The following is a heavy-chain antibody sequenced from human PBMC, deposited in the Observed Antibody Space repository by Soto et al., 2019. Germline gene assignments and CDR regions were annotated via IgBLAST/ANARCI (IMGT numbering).Heavy chain of an antibody. D-gene: IGHD3-10*01. CDR2: ISSSSSYI. J-gene: IGHJ6*02. Sequence: EVQLVESGGGLVKPGGSLRLSCAASGFTFSSYSMNWVRQAPGKGLAWVSSISSSSSYIYYADSVKGRFTISRDNAKNSLYLQMNSLRAENTAVYYCAREGVQHGSGPYYYYGMDVWGQGTTVTVSS. CDR3: AREGVQHGSGPYYYYGMDV. CDR1: GFTFSSYS. V-gene: IGHV3-21*01.